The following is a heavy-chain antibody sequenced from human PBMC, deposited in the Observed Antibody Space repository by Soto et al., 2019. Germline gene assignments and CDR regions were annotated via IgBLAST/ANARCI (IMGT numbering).Heavy chain of an antibody. D-gene: IGHD5-18*01. J-gene: IGHJ4*02. CDR3: ARHGYSYGYVSDY. V-gene: IGHV1-69*13. CDR1: GGTFSSYA. Sequence: SVKVSCKASGGTFSSYAISWVRQAPGQGLEWMGGIIPIFGTANYAQKFQGRVTITAGESTSTAYMELSSLRSEDTAVYYCARHGYSYGYVSDYWGQGTLVTVSS. CDR2: IIPIFGTA.